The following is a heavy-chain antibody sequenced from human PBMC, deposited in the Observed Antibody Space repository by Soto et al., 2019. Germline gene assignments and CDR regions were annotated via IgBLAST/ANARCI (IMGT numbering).Heavy chain of an antibody. CDR2: IDSDGSRI. CDR1: GFTFSNYW. J-gene: IGHJ4*02. CDR3: VRTSLVVAVATREDF. D-gene: IGHD2-15*01. Sequence: EVQLVESGGGLVQPGESLRLSCAASGFTFSNYWMHWVRQAPGKGLVWVSPIDSDGSRITYADFVKGRFTISRDNAKNTVYLHMNSLTAEDTAVYYCVRTSLVVAVATREDFWGQGTLVTVSS. V-gene: IGHV3-74*01.